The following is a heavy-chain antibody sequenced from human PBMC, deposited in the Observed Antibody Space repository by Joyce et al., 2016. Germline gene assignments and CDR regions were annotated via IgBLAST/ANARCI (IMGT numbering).Heavy chain of an antibody. Sequence: QLQLQESGPGLVKPSETLSLSCTVSGGSISSSTYYWGWIRQPPRKGLEWIGSVYYSGSTYYNPSRKSRGTISVDTSKNQFSLKLTSVTAADTAVYYCARSFFYCSGGSCFSGEWFDPWGQGTLVTVSS. J-gene: IGHJ5*02. CDR3: ARSFFYCSGGSCFSGEWFDP. CDR2: VYYSGST. CDR1: GGSISSSTYY. V-gene: IGHV4-39*07. D-gene: IGHD2-15*01.